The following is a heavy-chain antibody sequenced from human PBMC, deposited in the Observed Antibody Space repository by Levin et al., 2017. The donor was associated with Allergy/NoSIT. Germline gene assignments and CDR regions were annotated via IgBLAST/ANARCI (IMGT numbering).Heavy chain of an antibody. Sequence: ESLKISCTVSGDSTKSYYWSWVRQPPGKGLEWIGYIYYTGDNNYNPALKSRVTMSVDTSKNQFSLKLKSVTAADTAVYYCAGGKAAPAHLWGQGTLVTVSS. J-gene: IGHJ4*02. CDR2: IYYTGDN. CDR3: AGGKAAPAHL. D-gene: IGHD6-13*01. CDR1: GDSTKSYY. V-gene: IGHV4-59*01.